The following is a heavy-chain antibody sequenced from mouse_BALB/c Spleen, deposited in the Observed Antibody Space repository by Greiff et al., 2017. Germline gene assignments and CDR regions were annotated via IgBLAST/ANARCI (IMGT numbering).Heavy chain of an antibody. CDR3: ARVYGSYFDY. V-gene: IGHV7-3*02. D-gene: IGHD1-1*01. Sequence: EVQLVESGGGLVQPGGSLRLSCATSGFTFTDYYMSWVRQPPGKALEWLGFIRNKANGYTTEYSASVKGRFTISRDNSQSILYLQMNTLRAEDSATYYCARVYGSYFDYWGQGTTLTVSS. CDR1: GFTFTDYY. J-gene: IGHJ2*01. CDR2: IRNKANGYTT.